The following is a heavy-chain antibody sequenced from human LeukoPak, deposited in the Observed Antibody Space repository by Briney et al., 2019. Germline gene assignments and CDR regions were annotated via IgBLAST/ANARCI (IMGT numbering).Heavy chain of an antibody. Sequence: GGSLRLSCAASGFTFSSYATHWVRQAPGKGLEWVAVISYDGSNKYYADSVKGRFTISRDNSKNTLYLQMNSLRAEDTAVYYCARGRPYYDILTGPQGPFDYWGQGTLVTVSS. J-gene: IGHJ4*02. CDR3: ARGRPYYDILTGPQGPFDY. CDR1: GFTFSSYA. D-gene: IGHD3-9*01. CDR2: ISYDGSNK. V-gene: IGHV3-30*04.